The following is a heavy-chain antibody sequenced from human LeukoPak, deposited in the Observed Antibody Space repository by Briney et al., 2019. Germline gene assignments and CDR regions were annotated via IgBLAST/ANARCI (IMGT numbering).Heavy chain of an antibody. D-gene: IGHD6-6*01. CDR1: GGSISSYY. J-gene: IGHJ5*02. CDR2: IYYSGST. CDR3: ARHARGIAALVNWFDP. V-gene: IGHV4-59*08. Sequence: SETLSLTCTVSGGSISSYYWSWIRQPPGKGLEWIGYIYYSGSTNYNPSLKSRVTISVDTSKNQFSLKLSSVTAADTAVYYCARHARGIAALVNWFDPWSQGTLVTVSS.